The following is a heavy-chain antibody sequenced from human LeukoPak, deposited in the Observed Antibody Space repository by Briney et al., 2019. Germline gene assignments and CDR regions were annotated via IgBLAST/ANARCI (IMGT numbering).Heavy chain of an antibody. J-gene: IGHJ4*02. Sequence: PGGSLRLSCAASGFTFSSYAMHWVRQAPGKGLEWVAGISYGGSSKYYADSVKGRFTISRDNSKNPLYLQMNSLRAEDTAVYYCARSSSGWTNDYWGQGTLVTVSS. CDR3: ARSSSGWTNDY. V-gene: IGHV3-30*01. CDR2: ISYGGSSK. CDR1: GFTFSSYA. D-gene: IGHD6-19*01.